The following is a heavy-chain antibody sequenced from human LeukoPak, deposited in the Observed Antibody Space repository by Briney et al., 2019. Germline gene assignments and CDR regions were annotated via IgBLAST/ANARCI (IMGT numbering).Heavy chain of an antibody. Sequence: SETLSLTSTVSGGPLSSYYWSSLRQPPGKGLEWMGYIYYSGSTNYNPSLKSRVTISVDTSKNQFSLKLSSVTAADTAVYYCARYYGDYSNPIYYYYYMDVWGKGTTVTISS. CDR1: GGPLSSYY. CDR3: ARYYGDYSNPIYYYYYMDV. CDR2: IYYSGST. D-gene: IGHD4-17*01. J-gene: IGHJ6*03. V-gene: IGHV4-59*01.